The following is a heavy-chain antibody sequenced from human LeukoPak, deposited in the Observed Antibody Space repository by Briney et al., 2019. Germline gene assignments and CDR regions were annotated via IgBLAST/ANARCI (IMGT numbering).Heavy chain of an antibody. J-gene: IGHJ4*02. CDR1: GFTFSSYW. CDR3: ARGYSYVFY. D-gene: IGHD5-18*01. Sequence: GGSLRLSCAASGFTFSSYWMSWVRQAPGKGLEWVANIKLDGSETNYGDSVKGRFTISRDNAKNSLFLQMNSLRAEDTAVYYCARGYSYVFYWGQGTLVTVSS. V-gene: IGHV3-7*04. CDR2: IKLDGSET.